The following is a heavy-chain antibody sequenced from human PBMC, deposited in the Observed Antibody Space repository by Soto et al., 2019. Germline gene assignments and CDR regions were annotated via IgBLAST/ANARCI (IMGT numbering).Heavy chain of an antibody. Sequence: QSGGSLRLSCAASGFTFSSYGMHWVRQAPGKGLEWVAVISYDGSNKYYADSVKGRFTISRDNSKNTLYLQMNSLRAEDTAVYYCAKAYIVLMVYAPTDYYYGMDVWGQGTTVTVSS. V-gene: IGHV3-30*18. J-gene: IGHJ6*02. D-gene: IGHD2-8*01. CDR3: AKAYIVLMVYAPTDYYYGMDV. CDR2: ISYDGSNK. CDR1: GFTFSSYG.